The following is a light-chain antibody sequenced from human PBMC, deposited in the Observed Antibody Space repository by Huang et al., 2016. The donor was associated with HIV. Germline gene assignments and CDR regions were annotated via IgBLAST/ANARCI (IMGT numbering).Light chain of an antibody. CDR1: QSVSSY. Sequence: EIVLTQSPATLSLSPGESATLSCRPSQSVSSYLAWYQKKPGQAPRLPIYDASNRATGIPDRFSGSGSGTDFTLTISSLEPEEFAIYYCQQRSNWPLTFGPGTKVDIK. J-gene: IGKJ3*01. CDR3: QQRSNWPLT. V-gene: IGKV3-11*01. CDR2: DAS.